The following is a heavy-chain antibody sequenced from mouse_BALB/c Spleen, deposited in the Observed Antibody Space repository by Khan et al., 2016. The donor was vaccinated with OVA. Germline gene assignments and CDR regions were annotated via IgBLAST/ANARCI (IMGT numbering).Heavy chain of an antibody. Sequence: QVQLKQSETELARPGASVKMSCKASGYTFTTYTIHWVKQRPGQSLEWIGYIIPTNDYTNYNQKFKDRATLTADKSSSTAYMQLSSLTSEDSALYYCAREGAYYRSDGWFAYWGQGTLVTVSA. CDR1: GYTFTTYT. CDR3: AREGAYYRSDGWFAY. J-gene: IGHJ3*01. D-gene: IGHD2-14*01. V-gene: IGHV1-4*01. CDR2: IIPTNDYT.